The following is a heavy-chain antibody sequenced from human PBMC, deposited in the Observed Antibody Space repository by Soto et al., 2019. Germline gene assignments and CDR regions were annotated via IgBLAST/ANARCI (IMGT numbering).Heavy chain of an antibody. CDR2: INPNSGGT. CDR1: GYTFTNYG. V-gene: IGHV1-2*04. Sequence: EASVKVSCKASGYTFTNYGISWVRQAPGQGLEWVGWINPNSGGTIYAQKFQGWVTMTRDTSISTAYMELSRLRSDDTAVYYCATSPSTSETLHYYSLDVWGQGTTVTVSS. J-gene: IGHJ6*02. D-gene: IGHD6-6*01. CDR3: ATSPSTSETLHYYSLDV.